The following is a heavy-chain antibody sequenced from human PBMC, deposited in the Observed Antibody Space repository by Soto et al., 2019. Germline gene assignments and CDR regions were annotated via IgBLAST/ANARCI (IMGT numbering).Heavy chain of an antibody. D-gene: IGHD4-17*01. V-gene: IGHV3-7*03. CDR1: GFTFSRYW. CDR2: IKEDGSEI. Sequence: GGSLRLSCVASGFTFSRYWLTWVRQAPGKGLEWLANIKEDGSEIYYVDSVKGRFTTSRDNAKNSLYLQMNSLRADDTAVYYCARVVSGRDYGDSIDCWGRGTLVTVSS. J-gene: IGHJ4*02. CDR3: ARVVSGRDYGDSIDC.